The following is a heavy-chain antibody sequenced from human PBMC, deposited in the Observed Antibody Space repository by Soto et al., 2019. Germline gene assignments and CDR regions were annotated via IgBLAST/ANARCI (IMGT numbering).Heavy chain of an antibody. V-gene: IGHV1-18*04. D-gene: IGHD1-26*01. CDR1: GYTFNTYG. CDR2: ISAYNGDT. CDR3: ASHPVSGSLHFDS. Sequence: ASVKVSCKASGYTFNTYGVSWVRQAPGQGLEWMGRISAYNGDTNYAQKLQGRLTMTTDTSTRTAYMELRSLRSDDTAVYYCASHPVSGSLHFDSWGQGTLVTVPS. J-gene: IGHJ4*02.